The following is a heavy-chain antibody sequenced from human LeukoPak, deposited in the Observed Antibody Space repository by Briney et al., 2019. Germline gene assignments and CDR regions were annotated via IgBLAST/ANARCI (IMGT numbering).Heavy chain of an antibody. CDR2: IYSGGST. Sequence: GGSLRLSCVASGFTFSSYEMNWVRQAPGKGLEWVSVIYSGGSTYYADSVKGRFTISRDNSKNTLYLQMNSLRAEDTAVYYCARDRMRGGLDYWGQGTLVTVSS. CDR1: GFTFSSYE. CDR3: ARDRMRGGLDY. J-gene: IGHJ4*02. D-gene: IGHD3-16*01. V-gene: IGHV3-66*01.